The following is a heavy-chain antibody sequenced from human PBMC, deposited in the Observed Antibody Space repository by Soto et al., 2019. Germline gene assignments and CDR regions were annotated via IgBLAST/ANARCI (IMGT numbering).Heavy chain of an antibody. CDR3: ARDAKVPSSISGSTNYYYYGMDV. V-gene: IGHV3-11*01. CDR2: ISSSGSTI. Sequence: GGSLRLSCAASGFTFSDYYMSWIRQAPGKGLEWVSYISSSGSTIYYADSVKGRFTISRDNAKNSLYLQMNSLRAEDTAVYYCARDAKVPSSISGSTNYYYYGMDVWGQGTTVTV. CDR1: GFTFSDYY. J-gene: IGHJ6*02. D-gene: IGHD3-10*01.